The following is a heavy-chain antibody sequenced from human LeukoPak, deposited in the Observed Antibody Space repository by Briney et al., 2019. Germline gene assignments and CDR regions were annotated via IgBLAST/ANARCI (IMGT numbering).Heavy chain of an antibody. Sequence: SQTLSLTCAISGDSVSSTSAAWNWLRQSPSRGLEWLGRAYYRSKWSIEYAPSVESRITINPDASKNQFSLQLVFVTPEDTAMYYCAGGFVGGGWHAYWGQGTLVTVSS. CDR2: AYYRSKWSI. CDR3: AGGFVGGGWHAY. D-gene: IGHD3-16*01. V-gene: IGHV6-1*01. J-gene: IGHJ4*02. CDR1: GDSVSSTSAA.